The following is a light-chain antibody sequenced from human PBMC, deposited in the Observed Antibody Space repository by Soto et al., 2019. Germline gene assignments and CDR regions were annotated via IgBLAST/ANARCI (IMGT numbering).Light chain of an antibody. CDR2: SAS. CDR1: QRVGSY. V-gene: IGKV1-39*01. Sequence: DIQMTQSPSSLSASVGARVTITCRASQRVGSYLNWYQQKPGKAPTLLIYSASELQSGVSSRFSGSGSGTDFTLTIRNLQPEDFAVYYCQQSHNTPLTFGQGTKVEI. CDR3: QQSHNTPLT. J-gene: IGKJ1*01.